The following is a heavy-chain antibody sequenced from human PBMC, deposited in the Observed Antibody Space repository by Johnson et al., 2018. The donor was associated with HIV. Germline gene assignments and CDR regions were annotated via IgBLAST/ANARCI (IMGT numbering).Heavy chain of an antibody. D-gene: IGHD7-27*01. V-gene: IGHV3-66*02. J-gene: IGHJ3*02. CDR3: ARDGELGDAFDI. Sequence: VQLMESGGGLVQPGGSLRLACAASGFTVSNNYMSWVRQAPGKGLEWVPIIYSGGSTYYADSVNGRFTISRDNSKNTLYLQMNSLGAEDTAVYYCARDGELGDAFDIWGQGTMVTVSS. CDR2: IYSGGST. CDR1: GFTVSNNY.